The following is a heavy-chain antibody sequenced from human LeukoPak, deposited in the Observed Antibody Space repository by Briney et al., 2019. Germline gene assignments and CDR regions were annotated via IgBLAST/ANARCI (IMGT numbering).Heavy chain of an antibody. D-gene: IGHD3-3*02. CDR1: GFTSEFTFGTYS. V-gene: IGHV3-48*01. CDR2: ISSTRSTI. J-gene: IGHJ4*02. Sequence: GGSLRISCAASGFTSEFTFGTYSMNWVRQAPGKGLEWLAYISSTRSTIYYADSVKGRFTISRDNAKNSLYLQMNSLRVEDTAVYYCARDRDPIFGVVIIPIDYWGQGTLVTVSS. CDR3: ARDRDPIFGVVIIPIDY.